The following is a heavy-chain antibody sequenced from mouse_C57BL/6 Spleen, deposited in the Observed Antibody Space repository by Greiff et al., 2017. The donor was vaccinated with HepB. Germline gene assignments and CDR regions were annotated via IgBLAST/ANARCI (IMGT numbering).Heavy chain of an antibody. J-gene: IGHJ3*01. CDR2: ILPGSGST. Sequence: QVQLQQSGAELMKPGASVKLSCKATGYTFTGYWIEWVKQRPGHGLEWIGEILPGSGSTNYNEKFKGKATFTADTSSNTAYMQLSSLKTEDSAIYYCARYYCGSPWFAYWGQGTLVTVSA. D-gene: IGHD1-1*01. CDR3: ARYYCGSPWFAY. V-gene: IGHV1-9*01. CDR1: GYTFTGYW.